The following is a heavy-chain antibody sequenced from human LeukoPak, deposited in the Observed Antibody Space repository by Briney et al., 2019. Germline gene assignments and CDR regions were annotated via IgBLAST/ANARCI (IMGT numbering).Heavy chain of an antibody. CDR3: ANGGTYSGGP. D-gene: IGHD2-21*01. V-gene: IGHV3-7*01. Sequence: RTGGSLRLSCAASGFTFSNSWMSWVRQAPGKGLEWVATIKPDGSAQYYVDSVKGRFTISRDNAKNSLFLQINSLRAEDTAVYYCANGGTYSGGPWGQGTLVTVSS. J-gene: IGHJ5*02. CDR1: GFTFSNSW. CDR2: IKPDGSAQ.